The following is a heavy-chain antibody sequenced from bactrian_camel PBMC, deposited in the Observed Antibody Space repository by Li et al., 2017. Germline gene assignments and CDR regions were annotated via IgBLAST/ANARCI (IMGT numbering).Heavy chain of an antibody. CDR2: IDVAGIP. D-gene: IGHD3*01. CDR3: AANAGYKCTQGSWSYRRSEDVGY. V-gene: IGHV3S53*01. Sequence: VQLVESGGGSVQAGGSLRLSCAASGYTDPSNCLGWFRQAPGKEREGVAGIDVAGIPIYADSVKGRFTISKDNAKNTLFLQMSALKPADTGMYYCAANAGYKCTQGSWSYRRSEDVGYWGQGTQVTVS. CDR1: GYTDPSNC. J-gene: IGHJ6*01.